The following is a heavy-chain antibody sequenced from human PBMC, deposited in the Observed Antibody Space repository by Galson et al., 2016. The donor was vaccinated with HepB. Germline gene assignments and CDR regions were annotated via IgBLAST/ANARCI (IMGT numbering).Heavy chain of an antibody. J-gene: IGHJ4*02. CDR2: IYDTGST. CDR3: ARDKGEAAAGRGNFDY. CDR1: GGSISSYY. V-gene: IGHV4-59*01. Sequence: SETLSLTCTVSGGSISSYYWSWIRQPPGKGLEWIGSIYDTGSTIYNPPPKSRVTISVDTSKNQFSLNLRSVTAADAAVYYCARDKGEAAAGRGNFDYWGQGTLVTVSS. D-gene: IGHD6-25*01.